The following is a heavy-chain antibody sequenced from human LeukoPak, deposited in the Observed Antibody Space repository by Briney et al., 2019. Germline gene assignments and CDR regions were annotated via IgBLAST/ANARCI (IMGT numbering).Heavy chain of an antibody. V-gene: IGHV3-33*01. D-gene: IGHD3-3*01. Sequence: PGGSLRLSCAASGFTFSSYGMHWVRQAPGKGLEWVAVIWYDGSNKYYADSVKGRFTISRDNSKNTLYLQMNSLRAEDTAVYYCARDSWRFYLWRDDVFDIWGQGTMVTVSS. CDR1: GFTFSSYG. CDR3: ARDSWRFYLWRDDVFDI. J-gene: IGHJ3*02. CDR2: IWYDGSNK.